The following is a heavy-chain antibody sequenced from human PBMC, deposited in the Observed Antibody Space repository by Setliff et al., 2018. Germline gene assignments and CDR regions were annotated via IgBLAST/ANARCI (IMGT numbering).Heavy chain of an antibody. V-gene: IGHV3-48*03. CDR3: ARVNRQDVYGNDWFDP. J-gene: IGHJ5*02. Sequence: GSLRLSCAASGFIFKNYEMNWVRQAPGKGLEWISDIRPDGSETHYADSVKGRFTISRDNARNTLHLQMQNLGVEDTAVYYCARVNRQDVYGNDWFDPWGQGTLVTVSS. CDR1: GFIFKNYE. CDR2: IRPDGSET. D-gene: IGHD2-15*01.